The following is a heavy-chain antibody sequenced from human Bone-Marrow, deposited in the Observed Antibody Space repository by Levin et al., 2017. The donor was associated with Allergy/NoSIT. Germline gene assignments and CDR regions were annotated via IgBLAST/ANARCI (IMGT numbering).Heavy chain of an antibody. J-gene: IGHJ5*02. D-gene: IGHD5-12*01. CDR3: AREVIPRGSSREWLPLDWFDP. Sequence: ASVKVSCKASGYSFTHYAIHWVRQAPGQRLEWMGWINPVNGNTKYSQNFQGRVTITKDTSASTVYVELSSLRSEDTAVYYCAREVIPRGSSREWLPLDWFDPWGQGTLVTVSS. CDR2: INPVNGNT. V-gene: IGHV1-3*01. CDR1: GYSFTHYA.